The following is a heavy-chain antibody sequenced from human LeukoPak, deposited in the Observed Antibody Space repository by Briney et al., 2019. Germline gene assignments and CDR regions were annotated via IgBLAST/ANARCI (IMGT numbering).Heavy chain of an antibody. Sequence: GGSLGLFCAASGLTFSKFAVHWVRQAPGKGLEWVAVISYDGASKYYGDSVKGRFTISRDNSIHTVYLQMNSLRPEDTAVYYCASDPPYSSGWYGLDYWGQGTLVTVSS. J-gene: IGHJ4*02. V-gene: IGHV3-30-3*01. CDR3: ASDPPYSSGWYGLDY. CDR2: ISYDGASK. CDR1: GLTFSKFA. D-gene: IGHD6-19*01.